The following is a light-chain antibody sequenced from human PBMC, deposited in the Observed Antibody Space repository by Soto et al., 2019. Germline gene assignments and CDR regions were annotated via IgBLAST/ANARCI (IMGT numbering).Light chain of an antibody. Sequence: DIQMTQSPSSLSASVGDRVTITCRASQDITNYLAWYQQKPGKGPKLLIYAASTLQSGVPSRFSGSGSGTDFPLTISSLQPEDAATYFCQKCNSPPPFTFGPGTKVDIK. J-gene: IGKJ3*01. V-gene: IGKV1-27*01. CDR3: QKCNSPPPFT. CDR2: AAS. CDR1: QDITNY.